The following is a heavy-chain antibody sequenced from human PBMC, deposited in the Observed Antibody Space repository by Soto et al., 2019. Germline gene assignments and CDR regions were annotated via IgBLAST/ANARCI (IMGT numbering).Heavy chain of an antibody. Sequence: GGSLRLSCAASGFTFKKAWMNWVRQAPGKGLEWVGRIKSNIEGGTTDYAAPVKGRFTISRDDSKNTLSLQMNSLKSEDTAVYYCTTLMVGTDYYVDYWGQGTLVTVSS. J-gene: IGHJ4*02. D-gene: IGHD3-10*01. V-gene: IGHV3-15*07. CDR1: GFTFKKAW. CDR2: IKSNIEGGTT. CDR3: TTLMVGTDYYVDY.